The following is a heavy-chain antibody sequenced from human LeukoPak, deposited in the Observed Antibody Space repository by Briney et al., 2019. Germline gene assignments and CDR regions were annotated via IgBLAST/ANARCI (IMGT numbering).Heavy chain of an antibody. Sequence: GESLKISCQGSGYSFPTYCIGWVRQLPGKGLEWMGIVYPGDSDTRYSPSFQGQVTISADISVTTASLQWSSLKSSDTAMYYCARGRGYDSSAAKGYFDYWGQGTLVTVSS. CDR1: GYSFPTYC. CDR2: VYPGDSDT. J-gene: IGHJ4*02. D-gene: IGHD3-22*01. V-gene: IGHV5-51*01. CDR3: ARGRGYDSSAAKGYFDY.